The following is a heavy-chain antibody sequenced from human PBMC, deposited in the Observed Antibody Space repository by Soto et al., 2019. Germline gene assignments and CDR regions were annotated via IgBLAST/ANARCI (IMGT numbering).Heavy chain of an antibody. J-gene: IGHJ5*02. Sequence: QVQLQESGPGLVKPSQTLSLTCTVSGGSISRGGYYWSWIRQHPGKGLDWIGYIYYRGSTYYNPSLKSRVTRSVDTSQNPCSLKLRSVTAAGTAVYYCARSVFPWGQGTLVTVSS. CDR1: GGSISRGGYY. CDR3: ARSVFP. V-gene: IGHV4-31*03. CDR2: IYYRGST.